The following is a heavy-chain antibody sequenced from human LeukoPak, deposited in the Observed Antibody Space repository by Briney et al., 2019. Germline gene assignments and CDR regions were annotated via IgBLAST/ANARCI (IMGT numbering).Heavy chain of an antibody. CDR1: GGTFSSYA. CDR2: IIPIFGTA. V-gene: IGHV1-69*13. J-gene: IGHJ4*02. CDR3: ARTRGYSYGPHY. Sequence: GASVKVSCKASGGTFSSYAISWVRQAPGQGLEWMGGIIPIFGTANYAQKFQGRVTITADESTSTAYMELSSLRSEGTAVYYCARTRGYSYGPHYWGQGTLVTVSS. D-gene: IGHD5-18*01.